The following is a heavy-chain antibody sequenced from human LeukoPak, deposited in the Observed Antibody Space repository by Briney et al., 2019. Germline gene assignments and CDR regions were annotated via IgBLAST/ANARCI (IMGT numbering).Heavy chain of an antibody. CDR3: ATHTSGSYRP. D-gene: IGHD1-26*01. Sequence: SETLSLTCSVSGGSISSISYYWGWIRQPPGKRLEWIGSIYYSGSTYYNPSLKSRVTISVDTSKNQFSLKLSSVTAADTAVYYCATHTSGSYRPWGQGTLVTVSS. V-gene: IGHV4-39*07. J-gene: IGHJ5*02. CDR1: GGSISSISYY. CDR2: IYYSGST.